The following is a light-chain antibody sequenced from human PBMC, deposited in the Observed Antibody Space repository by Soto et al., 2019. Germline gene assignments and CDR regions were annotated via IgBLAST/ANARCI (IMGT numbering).Light chain of an antibody. CDR3: QQYNNWPPERA. CDR2: GAS. V-gene: IGKV3-15*01. J-gene: IGKJ3*01. Sequence: ERRMTKSPATLSVSPGERATLSCRASQSISNNLAWYQQKPGQAPRLLIYGASTRATGIPARFSGSGSGTEFTLTISSLQSEDSAVYYCQQYNNWPPERAFGPGTKVDI. CDR1: QSISNN.